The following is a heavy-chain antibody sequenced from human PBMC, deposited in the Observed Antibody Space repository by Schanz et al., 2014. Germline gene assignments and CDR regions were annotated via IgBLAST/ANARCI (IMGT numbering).Heavy chain of an antibody. CDR3: ARKMKLGVYGGKGHESLDI. D-gene: IGHD4-17*01. V-gene: IGHV3-74*02. CDR1: GFTFSSHW. Sequence: VQLVESGGGVVQPGRSLRLSCAASGFTFSSHWMHWVRQDPGKGLVWVARINSVGSNTDYADSVTGRFTISRDNAKNTLYLQMNTLRAEDTAVYYCARKMKLGVYGGKGHESLDIWGRGTMVTVSS. CDR2: INSVGSNT. J-gene: IGHJ3*02.